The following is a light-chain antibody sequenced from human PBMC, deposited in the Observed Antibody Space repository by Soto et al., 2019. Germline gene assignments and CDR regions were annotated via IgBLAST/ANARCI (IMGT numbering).Light chain of an antibody. CDR1: TSNIGTNT. V-gene: IGLV1-44*01. CDR3: AGWDDSLNGPV. Sequence: QSVLTQPPSASGTPGQSVTISCSGSTSNIGTNTVSWYQQLPGTAPKLLISRNNQRPSGVPDRFSGSKSGASGSLAISGLQSEDEAYYYCAGWDDSLNGPVFGGGTKLTV. J-gene: IGLJ3*02. CDR2: RNN.